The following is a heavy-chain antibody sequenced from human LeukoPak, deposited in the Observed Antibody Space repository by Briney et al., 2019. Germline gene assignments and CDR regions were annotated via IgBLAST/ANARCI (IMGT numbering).Heavy chain of an antibody. CDR3: ATVIVAQDWFDP. CDR1: GYTLTELS. CDR2: FDPEDGET. J-gene: IGHJ5*02. Sequence: ASVKVSCKVSGYTLTELSMHWVRQAPGKGLEWMGGFDPEDGETIYAQKFQGRVTMTEDTSTDTAYMELSSLRSEDTAVYYCATVIVAQDWFDPWGQGTLVTVSS. D-gene: IGHD3-22*01. V-gene: IGHV1-24*01.